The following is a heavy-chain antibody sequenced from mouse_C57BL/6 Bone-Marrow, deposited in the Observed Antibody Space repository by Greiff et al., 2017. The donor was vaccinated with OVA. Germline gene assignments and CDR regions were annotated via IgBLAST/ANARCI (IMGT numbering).Heavy chain of an antibody. CDR1: GYSFTGYF. J-gene: IGHJ4*01. V-gene: IGHV1-20*01. CDR2: INPYNGDT. CDR3: ARLAVVAEDYYAMDY. Sequence: VQLQQSGPELVKPGDSVKISCKASGYSFTGYFMNWVMQSHGKSLEWIGRINPYNGDTFYNQKFKGKATLTVDKSSSTAHMELRSLTSEDSAVYYCARLAVVAEDYYAMDYWGQGTSVTVSS. D-gene: IGHD1-1*01.